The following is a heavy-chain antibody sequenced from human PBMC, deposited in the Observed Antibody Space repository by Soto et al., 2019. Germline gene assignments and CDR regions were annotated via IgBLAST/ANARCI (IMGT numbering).Heavy chain of an antibody. V-gene: IGHV1-18*01. CDR2: ISAYNGNT. CDR3: ARVNSPSYDILTGYYFDFDY. D-gene: IGHD3-9*01. CDR1: GYTFTSYG. J-gene: IGHJ4*02. Sequence: ASVKVSCKASGYTFTSYGISWVRQAPGQGLEWMGWISAYNGNTNYAQKLQGRVTMTTDTSTSTAYMELRSLRSDDTAVYYCARVNSPSYDILTGYYFDFDYWGQGTLVTVSS.